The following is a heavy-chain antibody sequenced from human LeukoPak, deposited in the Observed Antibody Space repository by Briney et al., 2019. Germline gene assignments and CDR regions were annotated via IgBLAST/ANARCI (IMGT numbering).Heavy chain of an antibody. CDR3: ARVLNYYGSGDYSDH. J-gene: IGHJ4*02. CDR1: GGSISSYY. V-gene: IGHV4-59*12. CDR2: IYYSGST. Sequence: PSKTLSLTCTVSGGSISSYYWSWIRQPPGKGLEWIGYIYYSGSTNYNPSLKSRVTMSVDTSKNQFSLKLTSVTAADTAVYYCARVLNYYGSGDYSDHWGQGTLVTVSS. D-gene: IGHD3-10*01.